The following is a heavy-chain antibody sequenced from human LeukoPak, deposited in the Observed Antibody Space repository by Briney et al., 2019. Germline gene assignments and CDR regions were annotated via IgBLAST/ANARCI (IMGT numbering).Heavy chain of an antibody. CDR2: IIPILGIA. Sequence: ASVKVSCKASGGTFSSYAISWVRQAPGQGLEWMGRIIPILGIANYAQKFQGGVTITADKSTSTAYMELSSLRSEDTAVYYCARDYGDPVVPPYYFDYWGQGTLVTVSS. CDR1: GGTFSSYA. J-gene: IGHJ4*02. V-gene: IGHV1-69*04. CDR3: ARDYGDPVVPPYYFDY. D-gene: IGHD4-17*01.